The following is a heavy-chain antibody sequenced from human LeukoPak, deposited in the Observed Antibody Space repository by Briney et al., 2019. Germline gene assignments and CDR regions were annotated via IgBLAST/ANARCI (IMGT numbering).Heavy chain of an antibody. V-gene: IGHV5-51*01. CDR2: IYPGDSDT. J-gene: IGHJ6*03. CDR3: ARLAATVTPRAYMDV. Sequence: GESLKISCKGSGYSFTSYWIGWVRQMPGKGLEWMGIIYPGDSDTRYSPSFQGQVTISADKSISTAYLQWSSLKASDTAMYYCARLAATVTPRAYMDVWGKGTTVTVSS. CDR1: GYSFTSYW. D-gene: IGHD4-17*01.